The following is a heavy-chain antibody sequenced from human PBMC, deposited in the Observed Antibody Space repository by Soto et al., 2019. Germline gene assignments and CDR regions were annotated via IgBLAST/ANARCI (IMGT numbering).Heavy chain of an antibody. J-gene: IGHJ6*02. CDR3: ARGAVAGVDYGMDV. V-gene: IGHV4-4*07. Sequence: QVQLQESGPGLVKPSETLSLTCTVSGGSMSNDYWSWIRQPAGKGLEWIGRIYSSGGNNYNPSLKSRLTMSKDTSKKQFSLKLTSVTAADTAVYYCARGAVAGVDYGMDVWGRGTTVTVSS. D-gene: IGHD6-19*01. CDR1: GGSMSNDY. CDR2: IYSSGGN.